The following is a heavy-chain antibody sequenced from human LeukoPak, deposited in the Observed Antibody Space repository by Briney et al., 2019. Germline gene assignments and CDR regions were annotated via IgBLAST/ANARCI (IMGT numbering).Heavy chain of an antibody. D-gene: IGHD2-15*01. CDR1: GFTFSSYA. CDR3: AKDYCRDGNCPFPFLDS. J-gene: IGHJ4*02. Sequence: GGSLRLSCAASGFTFSSYAMSWVRQAPGKGLEWVSIITGTGGKYYGDSVKGRFVLSRDNSKNTVYMQMSSLRAEDTATYYCAKDYCRDGNCPFPFLDSWGQGTQVTVSS. CDR2: ITGTGGK. V-gene: IGHV3-23*01.